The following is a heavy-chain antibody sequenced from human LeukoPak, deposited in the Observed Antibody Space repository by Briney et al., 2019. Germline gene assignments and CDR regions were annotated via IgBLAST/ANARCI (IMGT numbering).Heavy chain of an antibody. CDR1: GSTFSSYG. J-gene: IGHJ4*02. CDR2: IRYDVSNK. CDR3: AKADAPYYYDSSIDY. Sequence: GRSLRLSCAPSGSTFSSYGMHWVRQAPGKGLEWVAFIRYDVSNKYYADSVKGRFIISRENSKNTLYLQMNSLIAEDTAVYYCAKADAPYYYDSSIDYWGQGTLVTVSS. V-gene: IGHV3-30*02. D-gene: IGHD3-22*01.